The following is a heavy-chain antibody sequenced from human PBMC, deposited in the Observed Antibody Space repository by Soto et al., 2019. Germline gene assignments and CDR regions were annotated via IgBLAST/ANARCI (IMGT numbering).Heavy chain of an antibody. CDR3: AIGVLAAAAAVNFDY. V-gene: IGHV1-3*01. D-gene: IGHD6-13*01. J-gene: IGHJ4*02. CDR2: INAGNGNT. CDR1: GYTFTSYA. Sequence: ASVKVSCTASGYTFTSYAMHWVRQAPGQRLERMGWINAGNGNTKYSQKFQGRVTITRDTSASTAYMELSSMRSEDTAVYYCAIGVLAAAAAVNFDYWCQRTLVTVCS.